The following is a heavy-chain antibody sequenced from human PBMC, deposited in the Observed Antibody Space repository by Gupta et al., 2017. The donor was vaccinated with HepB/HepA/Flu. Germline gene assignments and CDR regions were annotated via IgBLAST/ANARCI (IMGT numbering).Heavy chain of an antibody. D-gene: IGHD2-15*01. CDR3: TRGERMGGDY. CDR2: IYYSGSI. CDR1: GASITSYY. J-gene: IGHJ4*02. V-gene: IGHV4-59*01. Sequence: QVQLQASGPGLVKPSETLSLTCTVSGASITSYYWSWIRQPPGKGLEWIGYIYYSGSINYNPTLKSRVTISIDTSKNQFSLNLRSVTAADTAIYYCTRGERMGGDYWGQGTLVTVSS.